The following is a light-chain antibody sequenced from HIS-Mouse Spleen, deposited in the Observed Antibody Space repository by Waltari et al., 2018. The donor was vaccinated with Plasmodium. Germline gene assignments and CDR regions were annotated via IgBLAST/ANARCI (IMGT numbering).Light chain of an antibody. CDR3: PRHNNWPT. V-gene: IGKV3-15*01. Sequence: EIVMTQSTATLSVSPGERATLSSRASQSVSSNLAWYQQKPGQAPRLLIYGASTRATGSPGRFSGRGYGTEFTRTISSMQPEDFAVYYCPRHNNWPTLGQGTRLESK. CDR1: QSVSSN. CDR2: GAS. J-gene: IGKJ5*01.